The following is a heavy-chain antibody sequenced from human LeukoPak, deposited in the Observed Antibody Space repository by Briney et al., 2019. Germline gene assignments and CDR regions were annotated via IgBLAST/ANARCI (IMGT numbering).Heavy chain of an antibody. Sequence: GGSLRLSCATSGFTFSSYTMNWVRQAPGKGLQWVSYISSSGSTIYYADSVRGRFTISRDNAKNSLYLQMNSLRAEDTAVYYCARDYGGSSPFDYWGQGTLVTVHS. D-gene: IGHD4-23*01. CDR3: ARDYGGSSPFDY. V-gene: IGHV3-48*03. J-gene: IGHJ4*02. CDR2: ISSSGSTI. CDR1: GFTFSSYT.